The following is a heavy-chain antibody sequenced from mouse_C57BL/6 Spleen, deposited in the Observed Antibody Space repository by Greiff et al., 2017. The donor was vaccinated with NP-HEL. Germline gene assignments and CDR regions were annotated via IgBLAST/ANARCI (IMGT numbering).Heavy chain of an antibody. V-gene: IGHV1-55*01. CDR3: ERRRYYCPFDY. D-gene: IGHD1-1*01. CDR1: GYTFTSYW. Sequence: QVQLQQPGAELVKPGASVKMSCKASGYTFTSYWITWVKQSPGPGLEWIGDIYPGSGSTNYNDKFKSKATLTVDTSSSTAYMQLSSLTSEDSAVYYCERRRYYCPFDYWGQGTTVTVSS. J-gene: IGHJ2*01. CDR2: IYPGSGST.